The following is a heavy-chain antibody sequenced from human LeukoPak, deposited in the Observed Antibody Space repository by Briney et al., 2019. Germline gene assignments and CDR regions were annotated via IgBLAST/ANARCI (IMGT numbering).Heavy chain of an antibody. Sequence: SEALYLNCTVPGGSISSYYWSWILQPPGKGLVWIGYISYSGSTNYNPSLKSRVTISVDTSKNQFSLKLSSVTAADTAVYYCARARRSIAARPRYYYYYMDVWGKGTTVTVSS. V-gene: IGHV4-59*01. J-gene: IGHJ6*03. CDR2: ISYSGST. CDR1: GGSISSYY. D-gene: IGHD6-6*01. CDR3: ARARRSIAARPRYYYYYMDV.